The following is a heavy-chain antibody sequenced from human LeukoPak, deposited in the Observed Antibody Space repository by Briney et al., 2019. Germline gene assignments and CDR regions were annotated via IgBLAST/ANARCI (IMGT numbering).Heavy chain of an antibody. CDR2: INPNSGGT. D-gene: IGHD2-2*01. V-gene: IGHV1-2*02. J-gene: IGHJ4*02. CDR1: GYTFTGYY. CDR3: ARGLVPAAWYYFDY. Sequence: GASVKVSCKASGYTFTGYYMHWVRQAPGQGLEWMGWINPNSGGTNYAQKFQGRVTMTRDTSISTAYMELSRLRFDDTAVYYCARGLVPAAWYYFDYWGQGTLVTVSS.